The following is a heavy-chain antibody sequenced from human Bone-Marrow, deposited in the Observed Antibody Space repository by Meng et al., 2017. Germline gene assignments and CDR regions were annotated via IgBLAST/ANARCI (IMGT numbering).Heavy chain of an antibody. V-gene: IGHV4-61*02. D-gene: IGHD3-10*01. CDR1: GGSISIGSYY. CDR3: ARELRNGSGSYSPDY. CDR2: IYTSGST. Sequence: RGAGQGLVIPSQPLSPTCTVFGGSISIGSYYWSWIRQPAGKGLEWIGRIYTSGSTNYNPSLKSRVTISVDTSKNQFSLKLSSVTAADTAVYYCARELRNGSGSYSPDYWGQGTLVTVSS. J-gene: IGHJ4*02.